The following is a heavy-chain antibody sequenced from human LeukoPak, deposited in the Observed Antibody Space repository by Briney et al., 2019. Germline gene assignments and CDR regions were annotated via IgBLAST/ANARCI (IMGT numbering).Heavy chain of an antibody. J-gene: IGHJ3*02. V-gene: IGHV4-39*07. CDR3: TREYGFMTTVFHAFDI. CDR1: GGSITSSSYY. CDR2: VYYSGNT. Sequence: PSETLSLTCTVSGGSITSSSYYWGWIRQPPGKGLEWIGSVYYSGNTYYNSSLKSRVTTSVDTSKNQFSLKLSSVTAADTAIYYCTREYGFMTTVFHAFDIWGQGAMVTVSS. D-gene: IGHD4-17*01.